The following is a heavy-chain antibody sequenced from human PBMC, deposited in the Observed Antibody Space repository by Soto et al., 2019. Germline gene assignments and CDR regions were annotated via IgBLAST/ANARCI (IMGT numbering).Heavy chain of an antibody. CDR1: GGSFSGYY. J-gene: IGHJ6*02. CDR2: INHSGST. Sequence: QVQLQQWGAGLLKPSETLSLTCAVYGGSFSGYYWSWIRQPPGKGLEWIGEINHSGSTNYNPSLKSRVTISVDTSKNQFSPKLSSVTAADTAVYYCARGGGYCSSTSCYIRGGYYYYYYGMDVWGQGTTVTVSS. CDR3: ARGGGYCSSTSCYIRGGYYYYYYGMDV. D-gene: IGHD2-2*01. V-gene: IGHV4-34*01.